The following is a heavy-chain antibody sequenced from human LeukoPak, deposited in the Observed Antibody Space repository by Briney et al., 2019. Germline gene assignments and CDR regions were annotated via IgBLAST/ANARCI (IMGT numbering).Heavy chain of an antibody. D-gene: IGHD6-13*01. J-gene: IGHJ3*02. CDR2: IYPTDSDS. CDR1: GYTFSNYW. CDR3: ARRFSAAAGFYI. Sequence: GESLQISCQGSGYTFSNYWIGWVRQVPGKGLEWMGIIYPTDSDSRSSPSFRGQVTISDDKSISTAYLQWSSLKASDTAMYYCARRFSAAAGFYIWGQGTMVTGSS. V-gene: IGHV5-51*01.